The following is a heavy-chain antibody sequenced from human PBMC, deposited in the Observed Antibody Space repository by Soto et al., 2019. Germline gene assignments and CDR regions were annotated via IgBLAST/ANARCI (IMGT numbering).Heavy chain of an antibody. V-gene: IGHV3-23*01. CDR3: AKDRSTGYDFRVRHLPLDS. J-gene: IGHJ4*02. Sequence: GGSLRLSCAASGFTFSSYAMSWVRQAPGKGLEWVSAISGSGGSTYYADSVEGRFTISRDNSKNTLYLQMNSLGAEDTAVYYCAKDRSTGYDFRVRHLPLDSWGQGTLVTVSS. CDR1: GFTFSSYA. CDR2: ISGSGGST. D-gene: IGHD5-12*01.